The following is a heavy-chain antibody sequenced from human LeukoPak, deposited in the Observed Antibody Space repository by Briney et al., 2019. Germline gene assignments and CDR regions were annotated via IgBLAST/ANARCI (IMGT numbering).Heavy chain of an antibody. V-gene: IGHV3-23*01. Sequence: PGGSLRLSCEASGFTFSRYAMSWVRQAPGKGLDWVSVIVGSGYSAYYADSVKGRFTISRDNSKNTLYLQMNSLRAEDTAVYYCARDRDIIVGATTAFDYWGQGTLVTVSS. J-gene: IGHJ4*02. CDR2: IVGSGYSA. CDR1: GFTFSRYA. CDR3: ARDRDIIVGATTAFDY. D-gene: IGHD1-26*01.